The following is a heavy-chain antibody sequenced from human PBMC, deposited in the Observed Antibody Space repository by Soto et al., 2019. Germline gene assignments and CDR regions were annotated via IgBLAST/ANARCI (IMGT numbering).Heavy chain of an antibody. CDR3: ARAWLDVYYYYGVDV. CDR2: INHSGST. CDR1: GGSFSGYY. J-gene: IGHJ6*02. Sequence: SETLSLTCAVYGGSFSGYYWSWIRQPPGKGLEWIGEINHSGSTNYNPSLKSRVTISVDTSKNQFSLKLSSVTAADTAVYYCARAWLDVYYYYGVDVWGQGTTGTVSS. D-gene: IGHD6-19*01. V-gene: IGHV4-34*01.